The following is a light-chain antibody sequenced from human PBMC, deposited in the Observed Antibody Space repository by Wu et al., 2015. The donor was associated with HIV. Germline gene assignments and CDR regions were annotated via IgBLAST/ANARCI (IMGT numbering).Light chain of an antibody. Sequence: EIVLTQSPGTLSLSPGERATLSCRASQSVGSSYLAWYQLKPGQAPRLLIFGASNKATGIPDRFSGSGSDTDFTLTISRLEPEDFAVYCCQQYGSRGSFGGGTEGGD. CDR3: QQYGSRGS. V-gene: IGKV3-20*01. CDR1: QSVGSSY. J-gene: IGKJ4*02. CDR2: GAS.